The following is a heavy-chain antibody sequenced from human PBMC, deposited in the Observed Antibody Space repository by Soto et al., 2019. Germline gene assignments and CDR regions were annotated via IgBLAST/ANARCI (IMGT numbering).Heavy chain of an antibody. CDR2: ITSGETT. Sequence: GGSLRLSCAVSGFTVSSYTMSWVRQAPGKVLEWVSSITSGETTYYADFVKGRFTISRDKSESTVYLQMNGLRAEDTAVYYCAKRMVGATGYFDLWGQGTLVTVSS. V-gene: IGHV3-23*01. J-gene: IGHJ4*02. CDR3: AKRMVGATGYFDL. D-gene: IGHD2-15*01. CDR1: GFTVSSYT.